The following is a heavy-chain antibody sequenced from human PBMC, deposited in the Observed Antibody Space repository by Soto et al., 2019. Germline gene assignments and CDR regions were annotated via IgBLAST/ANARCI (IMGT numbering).Heavy chain of an antibody. Sequence: QPGGSLRLSCAVSGFTFSSYAMSWVRQAPGKGLEWVSAISGSGGSTYYADSVKGRFTISRDNSKNTLYLQMNSLRAEDTAVYYCAKERSSSGWYGGGFDYWGQGTLVTVSS. CDR3: AKERSSSGWYGGGFDY. CDR2: ISGSGGST. CDR1: GFTFSSYA. J-gene: IGHJ4*02. D-gene: IGHD6-19*01. V-gene: IGHV3-23*01.